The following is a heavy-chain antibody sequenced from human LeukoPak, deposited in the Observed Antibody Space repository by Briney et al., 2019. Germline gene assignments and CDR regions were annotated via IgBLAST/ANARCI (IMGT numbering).Heavy chain of an antibody. CDR1: GFTYSSYA. V-gene: IGHV3-30-3*01. CDR2: ISYDGSNK. CDR3: ARDYLDTYDSSGYYYVPLGY. Sequence: GGSLRLSCAASGFTYSSYAMHWVRQAPGKGLEWVAAISYDGSNKYYADSVKGRFTISRDNSKNTPYLQMNSLRAEDTAVYYCARDYLDTYDSSGYYYVPLGYWGQGTLVTVSS. D-gene: IGHD3-22*01. J-gene: IGHJ4*02.